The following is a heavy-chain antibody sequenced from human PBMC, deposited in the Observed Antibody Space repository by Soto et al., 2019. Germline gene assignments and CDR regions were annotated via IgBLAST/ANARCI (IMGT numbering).Heavy chain of an antibody. CDR2: IWNDGSGY. J-gene: IGHJ6*02. CDR1: GFTFTDYG. Sequence: QVQLVESGGGVVQPGKSQRLSCAVSGFTFTDYGMHWVRQAPGKGLEWVAVIWNDGSGYFYANSVKGRFTISRDNSKNTMYLQMSSLRAEDTAVYYCARRQISPPTRGAAAARGGMDVWGQGTTVTVSS. D-gene: IGHD6-13*01. CDR3: ARRQISPPTRGAAAARGGMDV. V-gene: IGHV3-33*01.